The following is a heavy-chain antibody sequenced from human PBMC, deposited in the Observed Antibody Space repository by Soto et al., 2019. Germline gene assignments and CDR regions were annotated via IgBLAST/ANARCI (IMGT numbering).Heavy chain of an antibody. V-gene: IGHV4-30-4*08. D-gene: IGHD7-27*01. Sequence: SETLSLTCSVSGGSIRSGDYYWSWVRQNPGKGLEWIGHIYHSGRTYYNPSLKSRVGILVDTSKNQFSLNLNSVTAADTAVYYCARVPGPWGQGTLVTVSS. J-gene: IGHJ5*02. CDR3: ARVPGP. CDR1: GGSIRSGDYY. CDR2: IYHSGRT.